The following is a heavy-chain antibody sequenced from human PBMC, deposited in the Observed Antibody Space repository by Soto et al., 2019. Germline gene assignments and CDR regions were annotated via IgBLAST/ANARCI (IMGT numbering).Heavy chain of an antibody. CDR1: GFTVSSNY. J-gene: IGHJ4*02. CDR2: IYSGGST. Sequence: GGSLRLSCAASGFTVSSNYMSWVRQAPGKGLEWVSVIYSGGSTYYADSVKGRFTISRDNSKNTLYLQMNSLRAEDTAVYYCARSSGSYLPRPFDYWGQGTLVTVSS. CDR3: ARSSGSYLPRPFDY. D-gene: IGHD1-26*01. V-gene: IGHV3-66*01.